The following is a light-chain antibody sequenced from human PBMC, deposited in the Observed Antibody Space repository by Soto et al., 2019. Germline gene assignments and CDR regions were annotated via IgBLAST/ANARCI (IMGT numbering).Light chain of an antibody. CDR3: CSYAGSSAWV. V-gene: IGLV2-23*01. CDR1: SSDVGSYNL. J-gene: IGLJ1*01. CDR2: EGS. Sequence: QSVLTQPASVSGSPGQSITISCTGTSSDVGSYNLVSWYQQHPGKAPKLMIYEGSKRPSGVSNRFSGSKSGNTASLTISGLQAEDEADYYCCSYAGSSAWVFATGTQLTVL.